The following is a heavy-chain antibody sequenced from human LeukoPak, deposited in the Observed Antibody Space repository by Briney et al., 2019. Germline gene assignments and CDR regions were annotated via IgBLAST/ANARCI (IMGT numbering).Heavy chain of an antibody. CDR3: ARPHGYNYGAFDL. Sequence: GGSLRLSCVASGFALSYYNMQWVRQAPGKAPEWVGLISDDGRNQYYPDSLKGRFTISRDNSKNTLYLQMSSLRVEDMAVYHCARPHGYNYGAFDLWGQGTLVTVSS. D-gene: IGHD5-12*01. V-gene: IGHV3-30*04. CDR1: GFALSYYN. CDR2: ISDDGRNQ. J-gene: IGHJ4*02.